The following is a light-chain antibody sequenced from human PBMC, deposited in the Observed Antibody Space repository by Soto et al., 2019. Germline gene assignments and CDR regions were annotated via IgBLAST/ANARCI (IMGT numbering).Light chain of an antibody. V-gene: IGLV1-40*01. CDR3: QSYDSSLSGYV. Sequence: QSALTQPPSVSEAPGQRVTISCTGSSSNIGAGYEAHWYQQVPGTAPKLLIYENNNRPSGVPDRFSGSKSGTSVSLAITGLQADDQAEYHCQSYDSSLSGYVFGTGTKVTVL. CDR1: SSNIGAGYE. J-gene: IGLJ1*01. CDR2: ENN.